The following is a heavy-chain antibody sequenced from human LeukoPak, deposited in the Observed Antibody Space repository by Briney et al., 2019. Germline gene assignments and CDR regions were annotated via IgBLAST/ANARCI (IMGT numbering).Heavy chain of an antibody. V-gene: IGHV1-24*01. CDR2: FDPDNINT. CDR3: AAAGRLTYEEGVSVRAFDM. CDR1: GFTLNVLS. J-gene: IGHJ3*02. Sequence: ASVKVSCKVSGFTLNVLSIHWARQAPGKGLEWMGSFDPDNINTIYIEKFKGRVTMTEDTSTDTSYLEVSSLTSEDAAVYYGAAAGRLTYEEGVSVRAFDMWGQGTLVTVSS. D-gene: IGHD3-16*01.